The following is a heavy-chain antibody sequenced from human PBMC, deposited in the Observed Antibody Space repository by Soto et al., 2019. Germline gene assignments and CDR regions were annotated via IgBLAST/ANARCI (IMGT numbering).Heavy chain of an antibody. CDR2: IXSGSXXX. Sequence: EVQVVESGGGLVKPGGSLRLSCNFSFSMYSMDWVRQAPGKGLEWVASIXSGSXXXKXXXSVKGRFTISRDNAKNSMXXXXXXXXXXXXXXXXXXXXXXXXXXXXFDPWGRGTLVTVSS. CDR1: SFSMYS. V-gene: IGHV3-21*01. J-gene: IGHJ5*02. CDR3: XXXXXXXXXXXFDP.